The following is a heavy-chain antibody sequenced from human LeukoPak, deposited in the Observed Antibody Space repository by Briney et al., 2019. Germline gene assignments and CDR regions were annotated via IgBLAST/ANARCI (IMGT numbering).Heavy chain of an antibody. CDR3: AIAPAAGRLGINWFDP. V-gene: IGHV1-69*13. D-gene: IGHD6-13*01. CDR2: IIPIFGTA. J-gene: IGHJ5*02. CDR1: GYTFNNYY. Sequence: GASVKVSCKASGYTFNNYYMYWVRQAPGQGLEWMGGIIPIFGTANYAQKFQGRVTITADESTSTAYMELSSLRSEDTAVYYCAIAPAAGRLGINWFDPWGQGTLVTVSS.